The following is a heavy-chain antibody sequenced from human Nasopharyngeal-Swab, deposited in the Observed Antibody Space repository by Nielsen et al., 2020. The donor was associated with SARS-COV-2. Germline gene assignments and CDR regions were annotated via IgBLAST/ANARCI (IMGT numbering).Heavy chain of an antibody. CDR3: AIGGGGSYYYGMDV. J-gene: IGHJ6*02. Sequence: RQAPGKGLEWIGYIYYSGSTSYNPSLKSRVTISVDTSKNQFSLKLSSVTAADTAVYYCAIGGGGSYYYGMDVWGQGTTVTVSS. V-gene: IGHV4-59*01. CDR2: IYYSGST. D-gene: IGHD3-16*01.